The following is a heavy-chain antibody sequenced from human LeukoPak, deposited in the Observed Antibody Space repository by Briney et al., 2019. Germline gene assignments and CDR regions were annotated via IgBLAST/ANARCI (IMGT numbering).Heavy chain of an antibody. D-gene: IGHD3-22*01. CDR3: AKDTLHYYDSSGYYQEAFDI. J-gene: IGHJ3*02. V-gene: IGHV3-74*01. Sequence: QSGGSLRLSCAASGFTFSSYWMNWVRHAPGKGLVWVSRIASDGSSTTYADSVKGRFSISRDNAKNTLYLQMNSLRAEDTAVYYCAKDTLHYYDSSGYYQEAFDIWGQGTMVTVSS. CDR2: IASDGSST. CDR1: GFTFSSYW.